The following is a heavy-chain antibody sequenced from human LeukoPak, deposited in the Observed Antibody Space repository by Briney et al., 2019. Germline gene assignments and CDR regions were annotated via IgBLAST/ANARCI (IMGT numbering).Heavy chain of an antibody. D-gene: IGHD2-2*01. CDR3: AKPDLPVAY. CDR2: IYSGGST. J-gene: IGHJ4*02. Sequence: GGSLRLSCAASGFTVSSNYMSWVRQAPGKGLEWVSVIYSGGSTYYADSVKGRFTTSRDNSKKTLYLQMNSLRPEDTAVYYCAKPDLPVAYWGQGTLVTVPS. CDR1: GFTVSSNY. V-gene: IGHV3-53*05.